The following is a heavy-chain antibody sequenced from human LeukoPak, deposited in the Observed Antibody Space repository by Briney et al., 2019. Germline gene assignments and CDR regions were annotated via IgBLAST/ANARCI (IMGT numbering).Heavy chain of an antibody. CDR3: ARAPSGCGGTCAFDS. CDR1: GGSISNFF. J-gene: IGHJ4*02. Sequence: SETLSLTCTVSGGSISNFFWSWIRQPAGKGLEWIGRIYSDGSTNSNPSLRSRVTMSLDTSKNQISLTLTSVTAADTAVYSCARAPSGCGGTCAFDSWGQGTPVTVSS. D-gene: IGHD2-15*01. V-gene: IGHV4-4*07. CDR2: IYSDGST.